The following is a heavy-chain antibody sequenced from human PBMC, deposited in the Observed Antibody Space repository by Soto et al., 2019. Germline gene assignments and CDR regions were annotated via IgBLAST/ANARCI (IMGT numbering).Heavy chain of an antibody. D-gene: IGHD4-17*01. CDR1: GFTFSDHY. V-gene: IGHV3-72*01. CDR3: AREFMTTVTYFDY. Sequence: PGGSLRLSCAASGFTFSDHYMDWVRQAPGKGLEWVGRTSNKANSFTTEYAASVKGRFTIFRDDSKNSLYLQMSSLKTEDTAMYYCAREFMTTVTYFDYWGQGTLVTVSS. J-gene: IGHJ4*02. CDR2: TSNKANSFTT.